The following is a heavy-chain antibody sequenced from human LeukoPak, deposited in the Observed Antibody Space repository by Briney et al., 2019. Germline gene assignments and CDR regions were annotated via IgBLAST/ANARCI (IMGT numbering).Heavy chain of an antibody. CDR1: GFTFSTYD. D-gene: IGHD3-10*01. CDR3: ARDLGLWFGSIGGAFDI. CDR2: ISSSGSAI. Sequence: GGSLRLSCAASGFTFSTYDMNWVRQAPGKGLEWVSYISSSGSAIYYADSVKGRFTISRDNAKNSLYLQMNSLRAEDTAVYYCARDLGLWFGSIGGAFDIWGQGTMVTVSS. J-gene: IGHJ3*02. V-gene: IGHV3-48*03.